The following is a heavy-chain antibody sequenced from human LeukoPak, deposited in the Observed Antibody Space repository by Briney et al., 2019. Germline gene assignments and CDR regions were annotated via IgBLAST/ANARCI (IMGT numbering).Heavy chain of an antibody. CDR3: ARALRVLRFLEWLSAFDY. Sequence: GGSLRLSCATSGFPFETNAMSWVRQAPGKGLEWVSSISSSSSYIYYADSVKGRFTISRDNAKNSLYLQMNSLRAEDTAVYYCARALRVLRFLEWLSAFDYWGQGTLVTVSS. J-gene: IGHJ4*02. CDR1: GFPFETNA. V-gene: IGHV3-21*01. D-gene: IGHD3-3*01. CDR2: ISSSSSYI.